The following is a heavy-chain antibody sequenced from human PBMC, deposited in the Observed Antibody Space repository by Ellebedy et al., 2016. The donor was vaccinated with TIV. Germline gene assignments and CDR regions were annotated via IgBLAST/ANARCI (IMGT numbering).Heavy chain of an antibody. CDR3: ARPSVSTGYYQFDF. V-gene: IGHV3-66*04. Sequence: GGSLRLSCEVSGFTVSNNYMTWVRQAPGKGLEWVSVIYSGCTTYYADSVRGRFTISRDSSKNTLYLQMNSLRAEDTAVYYCARPSVSTGYYQFDFWGQGALVTVSS. D-gene: IGHD3-22*01. J-gene: IGHJ4*02. CDR1: GFTVSNNY. CDR2: IYSGCTT.